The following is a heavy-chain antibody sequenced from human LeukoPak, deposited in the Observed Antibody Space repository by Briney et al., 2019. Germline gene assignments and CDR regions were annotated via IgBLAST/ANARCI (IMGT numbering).Heavy chain of an antibody. CDR2: MNPNSGNT. CDR1: GYTLTSYD. Sequence: GASVKVSCKASGYTLTSYDINWVRQATGQGLEWMGWMNPNSGNTGYAQKFQGRVTMTRNTSISTAYMELSSLRSEDTAVYYCARVGWQQLSTYMDVWGKGTTVTVSS. V-gene: IGHV1-8*01. D-gene: IGHD6-13*01. J-gene: IGHJ6*03. CDR3: ARVGWQQLSTYMDV.